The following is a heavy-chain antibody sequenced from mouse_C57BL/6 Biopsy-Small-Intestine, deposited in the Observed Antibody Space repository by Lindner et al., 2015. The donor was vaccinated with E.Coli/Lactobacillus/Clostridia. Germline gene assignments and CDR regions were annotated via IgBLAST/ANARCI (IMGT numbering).Heavy chain of an antibody. CDR1: GFTFSDYG. V-gene: IGHV5-17*01. Sequence: VQLQESGGGLVKPGGSLKLSCAASGFTFSDYGMHWVRQAPEKGLEWVAYISSGSSTIYYADTVKGRCTISRDNAKNTLFLQMTSLRSEDTAMYYCAKDYYGSSYDYWGQGTTLTVSS. D-gene: IGHD1-1*01. J-gene: IGHJ2*01. CDR3: AKDYYGSSYDY. CDR2: ISSGSSTI.